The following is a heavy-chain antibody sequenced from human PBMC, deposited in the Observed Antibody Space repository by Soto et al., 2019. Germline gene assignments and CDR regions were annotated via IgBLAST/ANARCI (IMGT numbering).Heavy chain of an antibody. Sequence: EVQLLESGGGLVQPGGSLRLSCAASGFTFSSYAMSWVRQAPGKGLEWVSAISGSGGSTYYADSVKGRFTISRDNSKNTLYLQMNSLRAEDTAVYYCAKDALPAYYDSSGYYYDYWGQGTLVTVSS. CDR2: ISGSGGST. CDR1: GFTFSSYA. J-gene: IGHJ4*02. D-gene: IGHD3-22*01. CDR3: AKDALPAYYDSSGYYYDY. V-gene: IGHV3-23*01.